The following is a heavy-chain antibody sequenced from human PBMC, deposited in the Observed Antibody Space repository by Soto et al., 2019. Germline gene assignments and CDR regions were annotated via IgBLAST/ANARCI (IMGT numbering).Heavy chain of an antibody. CDR3: ATLNSFGSDY. V-gene: IGHV3-74*01. J-gene: IGHJ4*02. Sequence: LRLSCVASGFSFSRFWMHWVRRVPGKGLVWVSRITGDGAITTYADSVRGRFTISRDNAKSTVYLQMDSLRAEDTAVYYCATLNSFGSDYWGQGTPVTVSS. D-gene: IGHD5-18*01. CDR1: GFSFSRFW. CDR2: ITGDGAIT.